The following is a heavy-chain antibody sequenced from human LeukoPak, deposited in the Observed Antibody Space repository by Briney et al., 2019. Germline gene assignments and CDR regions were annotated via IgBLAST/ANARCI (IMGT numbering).Heavy chain of an antibody. CDR3: ARLYSGSHYYLDY. J-gene: IGHJ4*02. V-gene: IGHV4-39*01. D-gene: IGHD1-26*01. CDR1: GVSISSSPYY. CDR2: ISYSGST. Sequence: PSETLSLTCTVSGVSISSSPYYWGWIRQPPGKGLEWIGSISYSGSTYYNPSLKSRVTISVDTSKNQFSLRLSSVTAADTTMYFCARLYSGSHYYLDYWGQGTLVTVSS.